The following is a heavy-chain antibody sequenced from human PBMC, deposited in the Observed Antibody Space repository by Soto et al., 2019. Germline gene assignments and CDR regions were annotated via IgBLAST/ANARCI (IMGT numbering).Heavy chain of an antibody. Sequence: SETLSLTCNVSGYSISSGYYWGWIRQTPGKGLEWIGHVYHSGSMSYNPSLKSRVTISIDTSKNEFSLKLTSVTAADTAVYYCGRQKGGGIYGDYVADWGQGTLVTVSS. J-gene: IGHJ4*02. CDR3: GRQKGGGIYGDYVAD. D-gene: IGHD4-17*01. CDR2: VYHSGSM. CDR1: GYSISSGYY. V-gene: IGHV4-38-2*02.